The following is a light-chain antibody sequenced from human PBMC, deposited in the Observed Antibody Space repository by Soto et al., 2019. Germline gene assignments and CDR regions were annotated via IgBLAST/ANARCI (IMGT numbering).Light chain of an antibody. V-gene: IGKV1-39*01. Sequence: DIQMTQSPSSLSASVGDRVTITCRASQSINTYLSWYQQKPGKAPNLLIYTASSLQSGVPSRFSGSGSGTEFTLTISSLQPEDFAIYYCEQRYSTPQVTFGGGTKVEIK. CDR1: QSINTY. J-gene: IGKJ4*01. CDR3: EQRYSTPQVT. CDR2: TAS.